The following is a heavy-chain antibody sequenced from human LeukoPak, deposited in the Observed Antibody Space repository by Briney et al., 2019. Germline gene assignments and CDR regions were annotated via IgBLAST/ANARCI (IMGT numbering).Heavy chain of an antibody. D-gene: IGHD6-13*01. V-gene: IGHV3-21*04. J-gene: IGHJ4*02. CDR1: GFTFSTYN. CDR3: AKDRPTVYSSSWLHFLDS. CDR2: ISGSSSYI. Sequence: GGSLRLSCAASGFTFSTYNMNWVRQAPGKGLEWVSSISGSSSYIYYADSVKGRFTISRDNSKNTLYLEMNSLRADDTAVYYCAKDRPTVYSSSWLHFLDSWGQGTLVTVPS.